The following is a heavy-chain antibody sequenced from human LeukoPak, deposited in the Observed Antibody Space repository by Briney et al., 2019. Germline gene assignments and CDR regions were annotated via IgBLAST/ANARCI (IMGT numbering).Heavy chain of an antibody. D-gene: IGHD5-12*01. CDR3: ARSGYSGYEGDY. Sequence: GESLKIFCKGSGYSFTNYWIGWVRQMPGKGLEWMGIIFPADSDTRYSPSFQGQVTISADKFISTAYLQWSSLKASDTAMYYCARSGYSGYEGDYWGQGTLVTVSS. CDR1: GYSFTNYW. CDR2: IFPADSDT. J-gene: IGHJ4*02. V-gene: IGHV5-51*01.